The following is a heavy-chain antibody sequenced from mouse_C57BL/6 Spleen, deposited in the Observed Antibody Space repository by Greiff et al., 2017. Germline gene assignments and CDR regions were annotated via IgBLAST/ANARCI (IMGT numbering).Heavy chain of an antibody. Sequence: VQLQQSGPELVKPGASVKISCKASGYSFTGYYMNWVKQSPEKSLEWIGEINPSTGGTTYNQKFKAKATLTVDKSSSTAYMQLKSLTSEDSAVYYCARLRGSTYWYFDVWGTGTTVTVSS. V-gene: IGHV1-42*01. CDR1: GYSFTGYY. J-gene: IGHJ1*03. CDR3: ARLRGSTYWYFDV. D-gene: IGHD1-1*01. CDR2: INPSTGGT.